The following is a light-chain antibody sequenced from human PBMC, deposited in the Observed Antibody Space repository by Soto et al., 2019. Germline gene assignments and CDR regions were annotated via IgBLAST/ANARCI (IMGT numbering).Light chain of an antibody. CDR1: QSISSW. J-gene: IGKJ5*01. CDR2: DAS. V-gene: IGKV1-5*01. CDR3: QQLNTYPT. Sequence: DIQMTQSPATLSASVVDTVTLTCRASQSISSWLAWYPQKPGKAPKLLIYDASSLESGVPSRFSGSESGTEFTLTISSLQPDDFATYYCQQLNTYPTFGQGTRLEIK.